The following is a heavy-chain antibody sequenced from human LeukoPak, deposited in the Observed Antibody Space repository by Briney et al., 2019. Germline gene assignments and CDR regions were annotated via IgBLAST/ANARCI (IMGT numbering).Heavy chain of an antibody. Sequence: SETLSLTCTVSGGSISSGSYYWSWIRQPPGKGPEWIGSICFSGSTYYNPSLKSRVTISVDTSKNQFSLKLSSVTAADTAVYYCARDDYGDYAFDIWGQGTMVTVSS. CDR3: ARDDYGDYAFDI. CDR1: GGSISSGSYY. J-gene: IGHJ3*02. V-gene: IGHV4-39*07. D-gene: IGHD4-17*01. CDR2: ICFSGST.